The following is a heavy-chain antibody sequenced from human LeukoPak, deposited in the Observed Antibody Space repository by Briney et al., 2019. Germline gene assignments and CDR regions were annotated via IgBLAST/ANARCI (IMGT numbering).Heavy chain of an antibody. V-gene: IGHV4-34*01. J-gene: IGHJ4*02. CDR1: GGSFSGYY. Sequence: PSETLSLTCAVYGGSFSGYYWSWIRQPPGKGLEWIGEINHSGSTNYNPSLKSRVTISVDTSKNQFSLKLSAVAAADTAVYYCARGGQLAGVDYWGRGTLVSVSS. CDR2: INHSGST. D-gene: IGHD6-6*01. CDR3: ARGGQLAGVDY.